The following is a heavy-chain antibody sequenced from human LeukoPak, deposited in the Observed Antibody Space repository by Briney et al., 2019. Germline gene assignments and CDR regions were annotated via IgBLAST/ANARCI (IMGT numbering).Heavy chain of an antibody. CDR2: INPSGGST. CDR1: GSTYSSNY. D-gene: IGHD3-10*01. J-gene: IGHJ4*02. Sequence: ASVKVSCKASGSTYSSNYIHWVRQAPGQGLEWMGIINPSGGSTSYAQKFQGRVTMTRDMSTSTVYMELSSLRSEDTAVYYCARDLSPGGSGQPQHYWGQGTLVTVSS. V-gene: IGHV1-46*01. CDR3: ARDLSPGGSGQPQHY.